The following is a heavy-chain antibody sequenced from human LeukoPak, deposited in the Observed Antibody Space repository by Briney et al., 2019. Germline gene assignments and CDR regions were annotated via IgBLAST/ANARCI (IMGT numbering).Heavy chain of an antibody. V-gene: IGHV4-38-2*01. CDR3: ARQYCTNGVCNMYNWFDP. Sequence: PSETLSLTCAVSGYSVSSGYYWGWIRQPPGKGLEWIGSIYHSGSTYYNPSLKSRVTISVDTSKNQFSLKLSSVTAADTAVYYCARQYCTNGVCNMYNWFDPWGQGTLVTVSS. CDR1: GYSVSSGYY. J-gene: IGHJ5*02. CDR2: IYHSGST. D-gene: IGHD2-8*01.